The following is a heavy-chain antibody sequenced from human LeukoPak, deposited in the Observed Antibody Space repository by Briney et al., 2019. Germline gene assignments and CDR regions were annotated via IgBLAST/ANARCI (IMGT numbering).Heavy chain of an antibody. CDR3: ARDKLGLGELSLYDQ. Sequence: GSVKVSCKASGYTLTGYYMHWVRQAPGQGLEWMGWMNPNSGGTKYAQKFQGRVTMTRDTSISTAYMELSRLRSDDTAMYYCARDKLGLGELSLYDQWGQGTLVTVFS. V-gene: IGHV1-2*02. D-gene: IGHD3-16*02. CDR1: GYTLTGYY. CDR2: MNPNSGGT. J-gene: IGHJ5*02.